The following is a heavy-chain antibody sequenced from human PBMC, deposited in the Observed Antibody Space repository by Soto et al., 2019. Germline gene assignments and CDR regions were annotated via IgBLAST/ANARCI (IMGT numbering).Heavy chain of an antibody. D-gene: IGHD3-3*01. Sequence: ASVKVSCKASGYTFTSYGISWVRQAPGQGLEWMGWISAYNGNTSYAQKLQGRVTMTTDTSTSTAYMELRSLRSDDTAVYYCAREKYDFWSGLSPNYYYGMDVWGQGTTVTVYS. CDR2: ISAYNGNT. V-gene: IGHV1-18*01. CDR1: GYTFTSYG. J-gene: IGHJ6*02. CDR3: AREKYDFWSGLSPNYYYGMDV.